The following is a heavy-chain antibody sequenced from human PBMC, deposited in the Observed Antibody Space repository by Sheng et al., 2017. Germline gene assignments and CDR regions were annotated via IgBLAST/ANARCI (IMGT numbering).Heavy chain of an antibody. V-gene: IGHV3-66*01. CDR1: GFTVSINY. CDR3: ARVYDSNWFDP. CDR2: IYSGGST. D-gene: IGHD1-1*01. J-gene: IGHJ5*02. Sequence: EVQLVESGGGLVQPGGSLRLSCAASGFTVSINYMSWVRQAPGKGLEWVSVIYSGGSTYYADSVKGRFTISRDDAKNTLYLQMNSLRVEDTAVYYCARVYDSNWFDPWGQGNLVTVSS.